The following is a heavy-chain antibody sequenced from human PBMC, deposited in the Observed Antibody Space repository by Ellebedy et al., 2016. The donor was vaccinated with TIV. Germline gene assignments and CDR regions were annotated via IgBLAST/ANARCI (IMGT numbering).Heavy chain of an antibody. V-gene: IGHV3-74*01. CDR2: TDTDGSST. D-gene: IGHD4-17*01. J-gene: IGHJ4*02. CDR1: GFTFSSYW. Sequence: GESLKISCAASGFTFSSYWMSWIRQAPGKGLVWVSRTDTDGSSTNYADSVKGRFTISRDNSKNTLYLQMNSLRAEDTAVYYCAGGYPTVTTTDFDYWGQGTLVTVSS. CDR3: AGGYPTVTTTDFDY.